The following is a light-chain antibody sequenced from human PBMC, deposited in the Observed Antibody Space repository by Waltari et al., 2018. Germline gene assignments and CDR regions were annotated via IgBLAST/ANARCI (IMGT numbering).Light chain of an antibody. CDR2: EVS. CDR1: QSINRW. V-gene: IGKV1-5*01. CDR3: QQYNSDDWT. J-gene: IGKJ1*01. Sequence: DIQMTQSPSTLSAFVGERVTITCRASQSINRWVAWYQQKPGKAPKLLLHEVSSLVRGVPSRFSGSGSGTEFTLTISSLQPDDFATYYCQQYNSDDWTFGQGTKVEI.